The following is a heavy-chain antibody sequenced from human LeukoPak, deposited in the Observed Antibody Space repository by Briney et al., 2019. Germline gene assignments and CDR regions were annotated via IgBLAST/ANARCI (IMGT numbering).Heavy chain of an antibody. Sequence: SGTLSLTCAVSGASISSHNWWWSWVRQPPGKGLEWIGEIYHSGSTNYNPSLKSRVTMSVDKSKNQFSLKLSSVTAADTAIYYCASAEARGIVWHPYRGQGNLVTVSS. CDR2: IYHSGST. J-gene: IGHJ4*02. D-gene: IGHD3-16*02. V-gene: IGHV4-4*02. CDR1: GASISSHNW. CDR3: ASAEARGIVWHPY.